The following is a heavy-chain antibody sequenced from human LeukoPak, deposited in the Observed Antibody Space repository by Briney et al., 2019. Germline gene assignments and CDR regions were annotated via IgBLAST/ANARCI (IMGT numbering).Heavy chain of an antibody. CDR2: IKQEGSEK. J-gene: IGHJ4*02. Sequence: GGSLRLSCAGTGYTFSSYWMSWVRQAPGKGLKWVANIKQEGSEKYYVDSVKGRFIISRDNAENSLSLQMNSLRAEDTAVYYCARVEPAKSDDCWGQGTLVTVSS. V-gene: IGHV3-7*01. D-gene: IGHD1-14*01. CDR3: ARVEPAKSDDC. CDR1: GYTFSSYW.